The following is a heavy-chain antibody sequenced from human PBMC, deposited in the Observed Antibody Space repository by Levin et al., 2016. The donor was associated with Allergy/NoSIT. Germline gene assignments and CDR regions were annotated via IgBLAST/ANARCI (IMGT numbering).Heavy chain of an antibody. D-gene: IGHD2-2*01. V-gene: IGHV1-18*01. CDR3: ARGLDGRKTAVFSY. J-gene: IGHJ4*02. CDR1: GYTFTSYG. CDR2: ISAYNGNT. Sequence: ASVKVSCKASGYTFTSYGISWVRQAPGQGLEWMGWISAYNGNTNYAQKLQGRVTMTTDTSTSIAYMELRSLRSDDTAVYYCARGLDGRKTAVFSYWGQGTLVTVSS.